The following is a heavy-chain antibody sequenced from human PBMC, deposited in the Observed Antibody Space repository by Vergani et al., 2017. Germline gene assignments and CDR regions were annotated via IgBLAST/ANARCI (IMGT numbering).Heavy chain of an antibody. CDR1: GFTFSNYW. V-gene: IGHV3-74*01. Sequence: VQLVESGGGLVQPGGSLRLSCTASGFTFSNYWMQWVRQAPGKGLMWVSRINSDGDSTSYADSVKGRFTISRDNAKNTLYLQMDSLRAEDTAVYYCTRGWYYDSIAYWAYWVQGTLVTVSS. CDR3: TRGWYYDSIAYWAY. CDR2: INSDGDST. D-gene: IGHD3-22*01. J-gene: IGHJ4*02.